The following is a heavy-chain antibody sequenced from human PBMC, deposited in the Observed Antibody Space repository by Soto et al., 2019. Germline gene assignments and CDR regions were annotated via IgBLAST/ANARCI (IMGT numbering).Heavy chain of an antibody. CDR2: XXYDGSNK. CDR1: GFTFSSYG. Sequence: QVQLVESGGGVVQPGRSLRLSCAASGFTFSSYGMHWVRQAPGKGLEWVAVXXYDGSNKYYADSVKGRFTISRDNSKXXXXXXXXXXXXXXXXXXXXXXXXXXXXXXXXXXXXXLDYWGQGTLVTVSS. CDR3: XXXXXXXXXXXXXXXXXLDY. J-gene: IGHJ4*02. V-gene: IGHV3-33*01.